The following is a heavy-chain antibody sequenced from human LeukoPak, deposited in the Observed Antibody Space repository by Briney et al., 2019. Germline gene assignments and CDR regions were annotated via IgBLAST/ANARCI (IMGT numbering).Heavy chain of an antibody. J-gene: IGHJ4*02. V-gene: IGHV4-61*01. Sequence: SETLSLTCTVSGGSVSSGSYYWSWIRQPPGKGLEWIGYIYYSGSTNYNPSLKSRVTMSVDTSKNQFSLKLSSVTAADTAVYYCARAPLLWFGELMALGYFDYWGQGTLVTVSS. CDR3: ARAPLLWFGELMALGYFDY. D-gene: IGHD3-10*01. CDR1: GGSVSSGSYY. CDR2: IYYSGST.